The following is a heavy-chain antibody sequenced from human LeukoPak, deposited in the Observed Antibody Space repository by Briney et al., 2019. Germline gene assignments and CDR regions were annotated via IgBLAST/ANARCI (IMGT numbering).Heavy chain of an antibody. J-gene: IGHJ4*02. CDR2: INHSGST. D-gene: IGHD6-13*01. Sequence: SETLSLTCAVYGGSFSGYYWSWIRQPPGKGLEWIGEINHSGSTNYNPSLKSRVTISVDTSKNQFSLKLSSVTAADTAVYYCARTSYSSSWWHDYYFDYWGQGTLVTVSS. CDR1: GGSFSGYY. CDR3: ARTSYSSSWWHDYYFDY. V-gene: IGHV4-34*01.